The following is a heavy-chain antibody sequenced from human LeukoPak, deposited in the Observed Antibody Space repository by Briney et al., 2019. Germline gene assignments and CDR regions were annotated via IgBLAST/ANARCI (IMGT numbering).Heavy chain of an antibody. CDR3: ARAGIWSGYYYFDY. CDR1: GYTFTGYY. J-gene: IGHJ4*02. V-gene: IGHV1-2*02. Sequence: ASVKVSCKASGYTFTGYYMHWVRQAPGQGLEWMGWINPNSGGTNYAQKFQGRVTMTGDTSISTAYMELSRLRSDDTAVYYCARAGIWSGYYYFDYWGQGTLVTVSS. CDR2: INPNSGGT. D-gene: IGHD3-3*01.